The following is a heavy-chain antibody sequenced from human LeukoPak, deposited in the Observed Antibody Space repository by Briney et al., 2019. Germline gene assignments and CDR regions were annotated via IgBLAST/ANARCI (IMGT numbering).Heavy chain of an antibody. V-gene: IGHV3-53*01. CDR2: IYSDNT. CDR1: GFTFSSYA. J-gene: IGHJ4*02. D-gene: IGHD4/OR15-4a*01. Sequence: GRSLRLSCAASGFTFSSYAMSWVRQAPGKGLEWVSFIYSDNTHYSDSVKGRFTISRDNSKNTLYLQMNSLRAEDTAVYYCARRAGAYSHPYDYWGQGTPVTVSS. CDR3: ARRAGAYSHPYDY.